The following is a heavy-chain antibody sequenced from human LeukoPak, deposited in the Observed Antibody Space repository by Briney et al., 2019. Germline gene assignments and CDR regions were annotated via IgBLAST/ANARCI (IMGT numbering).Heavy chain of an antibody. Sequence: GRSLRLSRAASVFTFSSYSMNWLRQAPAKGLEWVSSISSSISYIYYADSVKGRFTISRDNAKNSLYLQMNSLRAEDTAVYYCARGPERTGVGTRYYYDMDVWGEGTTVSVSS. D-gene: IGHD2-8*01. CDR1: VFTFSSYS. J-gene: IGHJ6*04. V-gene: IGHV3-21*01. CDR2: ISSSISYI. CDR3: ARGPERTGVGTRYYYDMDV.